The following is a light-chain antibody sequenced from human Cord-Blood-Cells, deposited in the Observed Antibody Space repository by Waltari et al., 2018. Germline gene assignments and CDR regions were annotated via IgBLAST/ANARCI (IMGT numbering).Light chain of an antibody. V-gene: IGLV2-14*01. J-gene: IGLJ3*02. CDR3: SSYTSSSTWV. Sequence: QSALTQPASVSGSPGQSITISCTGTSSDVGGYNYVSWYQQHPGKAPKLMIYDVSKRPSGVSPRFSGSKSGNTASLTISGLQAEDEADYYCSSYTSSSTWVFGGGTKLTVL. CDR1: SSDVGGYNY. CDR2: DVS.